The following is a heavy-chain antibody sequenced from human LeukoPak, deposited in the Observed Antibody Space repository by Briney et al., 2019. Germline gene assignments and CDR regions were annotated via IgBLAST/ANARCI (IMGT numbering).Heavy chain of an antibody. D-gene: IGHD3-3*01. J-gene: IGHJ4*02. V-gene: IGHV3-53*01. CDR2: IYSGGST. CDR1: GFTVSSNY. CDR3: ARGATIFGVAEEYYFDY. Sequence: PGGSLRLSCAASGFTVSSNYMSWVRQAPGKGLAWVSVIYSGGSTYYADSVKGRFTISRDNSKNTLYLQMNSLRAEDTAVYYCARGATIFGVAEEYYFDYWGQGTLVTVSS.